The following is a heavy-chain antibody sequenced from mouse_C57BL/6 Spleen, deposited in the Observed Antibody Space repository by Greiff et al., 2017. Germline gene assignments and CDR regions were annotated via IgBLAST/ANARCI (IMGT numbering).Heavy chain of an antibody. V-gene: IGHV1-81*01. CDR3: ASWLYHGPFAY. J-gene: IGHJ3*01. CDR1: GYTFTSYG. Sequence: QVQLQQSGAELVRPGASVKLSCKASGYTFTSYGISWVKQRTGQGLEWIGEIYPRSGNTYYNEKFKGKATLTADKSSSPAYMELRSLTSEDSAVYFCASWLYHGPFAYWGKGTLVTVSA. D-gene: IGHD1-2*01. CDR2: IYPRSGNT.